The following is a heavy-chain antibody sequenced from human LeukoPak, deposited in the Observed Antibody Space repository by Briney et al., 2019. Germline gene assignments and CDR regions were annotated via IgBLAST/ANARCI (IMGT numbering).Heavy chain of an antibody. J-gene: IGHJ4*01. D-gene: IGHD1-26*01. Sequence: GGSLRLSCAASGFTCTNAWMTWVRQAPGKGLEWVGRIKSKTDGATTVYAAPVKGRFTISRDDSKNTLYLQMNSLKTEDTAVYYCTASGGSSRFDYWGHGTLVTVSS. CDR2: IKSKTDGATT. V-gene: IGHV3-15*01. CDR1: GFTCTNAW. CDR3: TASGGSSRFDY.